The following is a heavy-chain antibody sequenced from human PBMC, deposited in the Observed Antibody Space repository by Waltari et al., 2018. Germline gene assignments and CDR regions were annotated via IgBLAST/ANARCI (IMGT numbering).Heavy chain of an antibody. J-gene: IGHJ4*02. CDR1: GGSISSSSYY. Sequence: QLQLQESGPGLVKPSETLSLTCTVSGGSISSSSYYWGWIRQPPGKGLEWIGSIYYSGSTYYNPSLKSRVTISVDTSKNQFSLKLSSVTAADTAVYYCARVGVSGYSDYWGQGTLVTVSS. CDR2: IYYSGST. D-gene: IGHD3-22*01. CDR3: ARVGVSGYSDY. V-gene: IGHV4-39*07.